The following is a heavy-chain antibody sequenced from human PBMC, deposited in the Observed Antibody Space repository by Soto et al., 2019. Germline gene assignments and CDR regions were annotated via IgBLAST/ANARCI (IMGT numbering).Heavy chain of an antibody. V-gene: IGHV4-34*01. D-gene: IGHD4-17*01. CDR1: GGSFSGYY. CDR3: ASDYGGNPNCYYYGMDV. CDR2: INHSGST. J-gene: IGHJ6*02. Sequence: SETLSLTCAVYGGSFSGYYWSWIRQPPGKGLEWIGEINHSGSTNYNPSLKSRVTISVDTSKNQFSLKLSSVTAADTAVYYCASDYGGNPNCYYYGMDVWGQGTTVTVSS.